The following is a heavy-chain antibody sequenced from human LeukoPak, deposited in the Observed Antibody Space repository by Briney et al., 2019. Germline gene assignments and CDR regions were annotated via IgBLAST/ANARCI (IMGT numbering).Heavy chain of an antibody. Sequence: QPGGSLRLSCVGSGFTFSSFEYNWVRQAPGKGPEWVASIKQDGSETFYVDSVKGRLTISKDNAKNSLYLLMNSLRAEDTAVYYCAREDHSKYEYWGQGTLVTVSS. CDR1: GFTFSSFE. CDR3: AREDHSKYEY. V-gene: IGHV3-7*01. D-gene: IGHD4-11*01. CDR2: IKQDGSET. J-gene: IGHJ4*02.